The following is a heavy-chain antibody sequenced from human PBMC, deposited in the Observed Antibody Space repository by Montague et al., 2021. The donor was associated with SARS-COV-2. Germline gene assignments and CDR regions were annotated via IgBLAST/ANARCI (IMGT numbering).Heavy chain of an antibody. CDR3: ARDQGYNWNYYYYYGMDV. Sequence: SETLSLTCTVSTGCLSTYYWSWIRQPPGKGLEWIGYIYYSGYTNYNPSLKSRVTISVDTSKNQFSLKLSSVTAADTAVYYCARDQGYNWNYYYYYGMDVWGQGTTVTVSS. D-gene: IGHD1-20*01. J-gene: IGHJ6*02. CDR2: IYYSGYT. V-gene: IGHV4-59*12. CDR1: TGCLSTYY.